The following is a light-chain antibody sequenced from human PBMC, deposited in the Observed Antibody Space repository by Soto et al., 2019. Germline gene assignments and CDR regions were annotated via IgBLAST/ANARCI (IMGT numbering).Light chain of an antibody. V-gene: IGKV1-5*03. CDR3: QQYNTFWT. J-gene: IGKJ1*01. Sequence: DIQMTQPPSTLSASVGDRVTITCRASQSISGLLAWYQQKPGKAPKLLIYKASGLESGVPSRFSGSGSGTEFTLTINGLQPDDFATYYCQQYNTFWTFGQGTKVDIK. CDR1: QSISGL. CDR2: KAS.